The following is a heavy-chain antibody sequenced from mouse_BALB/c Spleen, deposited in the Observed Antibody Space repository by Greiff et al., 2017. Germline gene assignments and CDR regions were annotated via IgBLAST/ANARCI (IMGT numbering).Heavy chain of an antibody. J-gene: IGHJ4*01. V-gene: IGHV5-6-3*01. CDR1: GFTFSSYG. D-gene: IGHD2-1*01. CDR2: INSNGGST. CDR3: ARDLPFMDY. Sequence: EVHLVESGGGLVQPGGSLKLSCAASGFTFSSYGMSWVRQTPDKRLELVATINSNGGSTYYPDSVKGRFTISRDNAKNTLYLQMSSLKSEDTAMYYCARDLPFMDYWGQGTSVTVSS.